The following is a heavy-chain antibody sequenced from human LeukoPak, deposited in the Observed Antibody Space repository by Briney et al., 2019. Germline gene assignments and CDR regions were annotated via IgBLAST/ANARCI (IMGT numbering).Heavy chain of an antibody. D-gene: IGHD3-3*01. V-gene: IGHV3-23*01. CDR3: AKGLSYSKYYDFWSGSGTFDY. CDR2: ISGSGGST. Sequence: GGSLRLSCAASGFTFSSYAMSWVRQAPGKGLEWVSAISGSGGSTYYAGSVKGRFNISRDNSKNTLYLQMNSLRAEDTAVYYCAKGLSYSKYYDFWSGSGTFDYWGQGTLVTVPS. CDR1: GFTFSSYA. J-gene: IGHJ4*02.